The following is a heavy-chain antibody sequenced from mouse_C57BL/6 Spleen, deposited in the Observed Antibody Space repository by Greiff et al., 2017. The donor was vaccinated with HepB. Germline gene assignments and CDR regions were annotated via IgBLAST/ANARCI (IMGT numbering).Heavy chain of an antibody. D-gene: IGHD1-1*01. Sequence: QVQLQQSGPELVKPGASVKISCKASGYAFSSSWMNWVKQRPGKGLEWIGRIYPGDGDTNYNGKFKGKATLTADKSSSTAYMQLSSLTSEDSAVYFCARPHYYGSSPYYYAMDYWGQGTSVTVSS. V-gene: IGHV1-82*01. CDR3: ARPHYYGSSPYYYAMDY. J-gene: IGHJ4*01. CDR1: GYAFSSSW. CDR2: IYPGDGDT.